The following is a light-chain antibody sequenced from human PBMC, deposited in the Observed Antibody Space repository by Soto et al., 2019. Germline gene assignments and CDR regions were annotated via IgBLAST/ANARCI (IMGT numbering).Light chain of an antibody. J-gene: IGLJ1*01. CDR2: EVS. V-gene: IGLV2-8*01. CDR1: SSDVGGYNY. Sequence: QSALTQPPSASGSPGQSVTISCTGTSSDVGGYNYVSWYQQHPGKAPKLMIYEVSKRPSGVPDRFSGSKSGNTASLTVSGLQAEDEADYYCSSYPGSNNLGVFGTGTKVPVL. CDR3: SSYPGSNNLGV.